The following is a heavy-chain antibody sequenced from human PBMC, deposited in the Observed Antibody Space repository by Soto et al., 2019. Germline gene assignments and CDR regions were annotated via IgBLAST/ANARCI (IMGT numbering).Heavy chain of an antibody. Sequence: QVQLQESGPGLVKPSQTLSLTCTVSGGSISSGGYYWSWIRQHPGKGLEWIGYIYYSGSTYYNPSLKSRFTTSVDTSKNQCALKLSSVTAADTAVYYCARDYMVGATGAGYWGHGPLVTVSS. J-gene: IGHJ4*01. V-gene: IGHV4-31*03. CDR1: GGSISSGGYY. CDR2: IYYSGST. D-gene: IGHD1-26*01. CDR3: ARDYMVGATGAGY.